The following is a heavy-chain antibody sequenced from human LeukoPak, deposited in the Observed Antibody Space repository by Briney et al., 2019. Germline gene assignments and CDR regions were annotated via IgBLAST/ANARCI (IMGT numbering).Heavy chain of an antibody. CDR2: IYSGGST. J-gene: IGHJ4*02. CDR1: GFTVSSNY. V-gene: IGHV3-53*01. D-gene: IGHD2-21*01. Sequence: PGGSLRLACAASGFTVSSNYMSWVRQAPGKGLEWVSVIYSGGSTYYADSVKGRFTISRDNSKNTLYLQMNSLRAEDTAVYYCARAGLVPSFDYWGQGTLVTVSS. CDR3: ARAGLVPSFDY.